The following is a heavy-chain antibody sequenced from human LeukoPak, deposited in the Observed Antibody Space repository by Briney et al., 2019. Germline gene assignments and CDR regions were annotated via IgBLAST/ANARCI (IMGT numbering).Heavy chain of an antibody. D-gene: IGHD2-15*01. V-gene: IGHV1-18*01. Sequence: ASVKVSCKPSGYTFISYDISWVRQAPGQGLEWVGWISAYKGVTDYAQKFQGRVAMTTDTSTSTVYMELMSLTFEDTAVYYCARVNDIAVVAAAAPHYEYWGQGTLVTVSS. CDR2: ISAYKGVT. CDR1: GYTFISYD. J-gene: IGHJ4*02. CDR3: ARVNDIAVVAAAAPHYEY.